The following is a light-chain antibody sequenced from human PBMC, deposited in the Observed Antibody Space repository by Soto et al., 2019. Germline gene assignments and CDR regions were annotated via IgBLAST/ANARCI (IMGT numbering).Light chain of an antibody. CDR1: SSDVGGYDY. V-gene: IGLV2-11*01. Sequence: QSALTQPRSVSESPGQSVTISCTGTSSDVGGYDYVSWYQQHPGTAPKFMIYDVSKRPSGVPDRFSGSKSGNTASLTISGLQSEDAADYYCCSYAGRYTWVFGTGTKLTVL. CDR2: DVS. CDR3: CSYAGRYTWV. J-gene: IGLJ1*01.